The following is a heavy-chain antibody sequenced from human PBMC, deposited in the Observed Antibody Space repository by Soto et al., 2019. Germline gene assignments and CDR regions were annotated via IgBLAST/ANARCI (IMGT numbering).Heavy chain of an antibody. CDR1: GFTFSSYS. J-gene: IGHJ4*02. CDR3: ARDKIGLHSVDYFDY. V-gene: IGHV3-21*01. CDR2: ISSSSSYI. D-gene: IGHD2-21*01. Sequence: GGSLRLSCAASGFTFSSYSMNWVRQAPGKGLEWVSSISSSSSYIYYADSVKGRFTISRDNAKNSLYLQMNSLRAEDTAVYYCARDKIGLHSVDYFDYWGQGTLVTVSS.